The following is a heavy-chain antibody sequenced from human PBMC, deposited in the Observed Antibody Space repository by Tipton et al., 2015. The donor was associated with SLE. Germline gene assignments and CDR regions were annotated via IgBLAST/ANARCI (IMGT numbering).Heavy chain of an antibody. D-gene: IGHD1-14*01. CDR3: ARHGWTERWFDP. J-gene: IGHJ5*02. CDR1: GFTFSSYA. Sequence: LRLSCAASGFTFSSYAMSWVRQPPGKGLEWIGYIYSRGTTYYNPSLKSRVSISVDTSKNQFSLRVSSVTAADTAFYYCARHGWTERWFDPWGLGTLVTVSS. V-gene: IGHV4-30-4*08. CDR2: IYSRGTT.